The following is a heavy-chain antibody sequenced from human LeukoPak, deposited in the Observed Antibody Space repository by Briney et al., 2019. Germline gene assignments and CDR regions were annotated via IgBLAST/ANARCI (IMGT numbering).Heavy chain of an antibody. Sequence: SETLSLTCNVSGYSISSGYYLGWIRQPPGKGLEWIANIYHSGLIYYNPSLKSRVTISVDTSKNQFSLKLSSLTAADTAVYYCARRRTYYYGSGSYSFDYWGQGTLVTVSS. CDR2: IYHSGLI. CDR1: GYSISSGYY. D-gene: IGHD3-10*01. V-gene: IGHV4-38-2*02. J-gene: IGHJ4*02. CDR3: ARRRTYYYGSGSYSFDY.